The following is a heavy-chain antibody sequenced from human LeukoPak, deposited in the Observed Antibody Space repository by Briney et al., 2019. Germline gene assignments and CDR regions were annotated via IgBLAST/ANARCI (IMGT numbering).Heavy chain of an antibody. J-gene: IGHJ6*02. D-gene: IGHD2-2*01. CDR3: AKDQYCSSTSCSPPDYYGMDV. CDR2: ILWDGGST. CDR1: GFTFDDYT. Sequence: GGSLRLSCAASGFTFDDYTMHWVPQAPGKGLEWVSLILWDGGSTYYADSVKGRFTISRDNSKNSLYLQINSIRTEDSTLYYCAKDQYCSSTSCSPPDYYGMDVWGQGTTVTVSS. V-gene: IGHV3-43*01.